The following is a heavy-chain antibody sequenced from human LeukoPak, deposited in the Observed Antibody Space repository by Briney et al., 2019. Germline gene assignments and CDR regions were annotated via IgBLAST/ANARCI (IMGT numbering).Heavy chain of an antibody. CDR1: GGSISSSSYY. J-gene: IGHJ4*02. Sequence: PSETLSLTCTVSGGSISSSSYYWGWIRQPPGKGLEWIGSIYYSGSTYYNPSLKSRVTISVDTSKNQFSLKLSSVTAADTAVYYCASSIVVVPAAFFDYWGQGTLVTVSS. V-gene: IGHV4-39*01. D-gene: IGHD2-2*01. CDR3: ASSIVVVPAAFFDY. CDR2: IYYSGST.